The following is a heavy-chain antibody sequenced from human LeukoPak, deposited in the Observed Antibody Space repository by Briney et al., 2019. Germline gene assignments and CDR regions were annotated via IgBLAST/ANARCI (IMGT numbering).Heavy chain of an antibody. CDR3: ARGARFFDY. J-gene: IGHJ4*02. CDR2: IYYSGST. Sequence: SETLSLTCTVSGGSISSYYWSWIRQPPGKGLEWIGYIYYSGSTNYNPSLKSRVTISVDTSKNQFSLKLSSVTAADTALYYCARGARFFDYWGQGTLVTVSS. V-gene: IGHV4-59*01. CDR1: GGSISSYY.